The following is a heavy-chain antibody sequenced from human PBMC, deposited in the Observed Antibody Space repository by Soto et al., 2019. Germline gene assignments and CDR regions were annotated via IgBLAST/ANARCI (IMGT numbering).Heavy chain of an antibody. J-gene: IGHJ3*02. D-gene: IGHD3-3*01. CDR1: GGTFSSYA. CDR3: ATYHSDYDFWSGYYGPNAFDI. CDR2: ISAYNGNT. Sequence: ASVKVSCKASGGTFSSYAISWVRQAPGQGLEWMGWISAYNGNTNYAQKLQGRVTMTTDTSTSTAYMELRSLRSDDTAVYYCATYHSDYDFWSGYYGPNAFDIWGQGAMVTVSS. V-gene: IGHV1-18*01.